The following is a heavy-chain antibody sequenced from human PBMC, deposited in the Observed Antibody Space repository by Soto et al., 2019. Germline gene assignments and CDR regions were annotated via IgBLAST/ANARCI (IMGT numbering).Heavy chain of an antibody. CDR3: ARTSGYGLLVDY. D-gene: IGHD5-12*01. CDR2: VSAYNGNT. V-gene: IGHV1-18*01. J-gene: IGHJ4*02. Sequence: QVQLVQYGVEVKKPGASVKVSCKASGYTFTSYGISWVRQAPGQGLEWMGWVSAYNGNTNYAQKFQGRVTMTTDSHTSIAYMELRSLRSDDRAMYCFARTSGYGLLVDYWGQGTVVTVPS. CDR1: GYTFTSYG.